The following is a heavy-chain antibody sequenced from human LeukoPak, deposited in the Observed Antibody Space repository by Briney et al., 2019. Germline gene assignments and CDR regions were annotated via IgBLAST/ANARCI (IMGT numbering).Heavy chain of an antibody. CDR1: GGSISSYY. CDR2: INYSGSN. Sequence: SETLSLTCTVSGGSISSYYWSWIRQPPGEGLEWLGYINYSGSNNYNPSLKSRVTISVDTSKNQFSLKLSSVTAADTAVYYCARGSTYYVYVWGSYRFHNWFDPWGQGTLVTVSS. J-gene: IGHJ5*02. CDR3: ARGSTYYVYVWGSYRFHNWFDP. D-gene: IGHD3-16*02. V-gene: IGHV4-59*01.